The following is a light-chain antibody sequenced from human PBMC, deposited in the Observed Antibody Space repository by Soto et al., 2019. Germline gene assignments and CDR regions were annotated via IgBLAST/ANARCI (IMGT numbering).Light chain of an antibody. J-gene: IGKJ3*01. CDR2: AAS. Sequence: DIQMTQSPSSLSASVGDRVTITCRASQTIIRYLNWYQQKPGRAPNLLIYAASSLHTGVPSRISASGSGTEFTLTISSLQPEDSVTYYCQQSYTTPFTFGPGTRVEIK. V-gene: IGKV1-39*01. CDR1: QTIIRY. CDR3: QQSYTTPFT.